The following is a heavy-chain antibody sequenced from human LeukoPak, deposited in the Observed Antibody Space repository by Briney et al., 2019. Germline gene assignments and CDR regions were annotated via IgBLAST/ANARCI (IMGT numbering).Heavy chain of an antibody. D-gene: IGHD3-10*01. CDR3: ARAHGSGSYYVNYYYYYYMDV. J-gene: IGHJ6*03. CDR1: GGTFSSYA. Sequence: ASVKVSCKATGGTFSSYAISWVRQAPGQGLEWMGGIIPIFGTANYAQKFQGRVTITADESTSTAYMELSSLRSEDTAVYYCARAHGSGSYYVNYYYYYYMDVWGKGTTVTISS. V-gene: IGHV1-69*13. CDR2: IIPIFGTA.